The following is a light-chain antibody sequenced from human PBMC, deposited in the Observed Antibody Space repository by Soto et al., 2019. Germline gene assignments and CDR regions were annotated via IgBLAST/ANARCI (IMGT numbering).Light chain of an antibody. V-gene: IGKV2-28*01. CDR1: QSILHSNGYNY. Sequence: DIVMTQSPLSLPVTPGEPASISCRSSQSILHSNGYNYLDWYLQKPGQSPQLLIYLGSNRATGVPDRFSGSGSGTHFTLKISRVEAEDVGVYYCMQALQTPLTFGPGTKVDIK. CDR2: LGS. CDR3: MQALQTPLT. J-gene: IGKJ3*01.